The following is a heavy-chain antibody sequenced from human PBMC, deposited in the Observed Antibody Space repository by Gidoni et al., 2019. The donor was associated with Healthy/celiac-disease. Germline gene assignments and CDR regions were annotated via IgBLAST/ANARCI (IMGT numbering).Heavy chain of an antibody. D-gene: IGHD4-17*01. V-gene: IGHV3-48*01. Sequence: EVQLVESGGGLVQPGGSRRLSGAASGFTFSTYSMHWVRQAPGKGLEWVSYISSSSSTIYYADSVKGRFTISRDNAKNSLYLQMNSLRAEDTAVYYCARDPPPQYNDYGDEYYFDYWGQGTLVTVSS. J-gene: IGHJ4*02. CDR2: ISSSSSTI. CDR1: GFTFSTYS. CDR3: ARDPPPQYNDYGDEYYFDY.